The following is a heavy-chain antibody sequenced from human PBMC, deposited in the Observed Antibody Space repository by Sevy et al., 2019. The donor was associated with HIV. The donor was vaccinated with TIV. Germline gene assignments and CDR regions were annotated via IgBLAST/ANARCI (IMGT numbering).Heavy chain of an antibody. J-gene: IGHJ4*02. CDR3: ATTKDYYDSSGCPFDY. CDR1: GYTLTGLS. Sequence: ASVKVSCKVSGYTLTGLSMHWVRQAPGKGLELMGSFDPEDGETIYAQNFQGRVTMTEDTSTDTAYMELSSLRSEDTAVYFCATTKDYYDSSGCPFDYWGQGTLVTVSS. D-gene: IGHD3-22*01. CDR2: FDPEDGET. V-gene: IGHV1-24*01.